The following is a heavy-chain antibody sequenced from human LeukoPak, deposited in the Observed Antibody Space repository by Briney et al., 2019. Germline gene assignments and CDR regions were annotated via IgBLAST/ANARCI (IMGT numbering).Heavy chain of an antibody. J-gene: IGHJ5*02. CDR2: IYYSGST. V-gene: IGHV4-59*01. CDR1: GGSISSYY. Sequence: SETLSLTCTVSGGSISSYYWSWIRQPPGKGLEWIGYIYYSGSTNYNPSLKSRVTISVDTSKNQFSLKLGSVTAADTAVYYCARARYSSSWYRGRNWFDPWGQGTLVTVSS. D-gene: IGHD6-13*01. CDR3: ARARYSSSWYRGRNWFDP.